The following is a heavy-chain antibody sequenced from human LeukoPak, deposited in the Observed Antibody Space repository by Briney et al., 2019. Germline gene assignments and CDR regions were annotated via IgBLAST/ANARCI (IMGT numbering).Heavy chain of an antibody. D-gene: IGHD3-9*01. J-gene: IGHJ4*02. V-gene: IGHV4-34*01. CDR3: ARYILTAYYFDY. CDR2: INHSGST. CDR1: GGSFSGYY. Sequence: PSETLSLTCAVYGGSFSGYYWSWIRQPPGKGLEWIGEINHSGSTNYNPSLKSRVTISVDTSKNQFSLKLSSVTAADTAVYYCARYILTAYYFDYWGQGTLVTVSS.